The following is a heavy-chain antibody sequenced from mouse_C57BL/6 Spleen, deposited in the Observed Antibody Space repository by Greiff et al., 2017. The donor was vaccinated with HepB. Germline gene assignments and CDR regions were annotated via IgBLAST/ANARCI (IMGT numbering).Heavy chain of an antibody. J-gene: IGHJ4*01. V-gene: IGHV5-16*01. D-gene: IGHD2-2*01. CDR1: GFTFSDYY. CDR3: ARDLTMVTPYAMDY. CDR2: INYDGSST. Sequence: EVKVVESEGGLVQPGSSMKLSCTASGFTFSDYYMAWVRQVPEKGLEWVANINYDGSSTYYLDSLKSRFIISRDNAKNILYLQMSSLKSEDTATYYCARDLTMVTPYAMDYWGQGTSVTVSS.